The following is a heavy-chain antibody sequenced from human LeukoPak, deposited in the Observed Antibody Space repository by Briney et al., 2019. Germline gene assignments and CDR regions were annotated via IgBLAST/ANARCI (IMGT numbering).Heavy chain of an antibody. Sequence: SETLSLTCTVSGGSISSYYWSWIRQPPGKGLEWIGYIYYSGSTNYNPSLKSRVTISVDTSKNQFSLKLSSVTAADTAVYYCARGQGTGSGILGPYYYYYYGMDVWGQGTTVTVSS. D-gene: IGHD3-10*01. CDR1: GGSISSYY. J-gene: IGHJ6*02. CDR2: IYYSGST. V-gene: IGHV4-59*01. CDR3: ARGQGTGSGILGPYYYYYYGMDV.